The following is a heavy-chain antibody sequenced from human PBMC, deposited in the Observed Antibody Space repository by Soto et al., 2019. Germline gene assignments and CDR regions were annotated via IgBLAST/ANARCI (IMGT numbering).Heavy chain of an antibody. Sequence: QVQLVESGGGVVQPGRSLRLSCAASGFTFSNYAMQWVRQAPGKGLEWVGVISSNGGTKFYVDSVQGRFTISRDNSKNTLYLQMTSLRIEDTAVYFCAKDGAGAGTFDYWGLGTLVTVSS. D-gene: IGHD6-19*01. V-gene: IGHV3-30*18. J-gene: IGHJ4*02. CDR1: GFTFSNYA. CDR3: AKDGAGAGTFDY. CDR2: ISSNGGTK.